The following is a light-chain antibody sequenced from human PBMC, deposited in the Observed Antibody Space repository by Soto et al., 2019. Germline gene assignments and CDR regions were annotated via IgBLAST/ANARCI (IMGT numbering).Light chain of an antibody. J-gene: IGKJ5*01. CDR1: QSVSSY. CDR3: QQRSNWPIT. CDR2: DAS. Sequence: EIVMAQCPPTLSVFPGERATLSFRASQSVSSYLAWYQQKPGQAPRLLIYDASNRATGIPARFSGSGYGTDFNLTISSLESEDFAVYYCQQRSNWPITFGQGTRLEIK. V-gene: IGKV3-11*01.